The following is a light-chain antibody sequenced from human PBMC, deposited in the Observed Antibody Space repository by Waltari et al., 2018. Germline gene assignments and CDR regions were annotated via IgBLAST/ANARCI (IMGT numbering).Light chain of an antibody. V-gene: IGLV3-1*01. CDR3: QAWDSTTYYV. J-gene: IGLJ1*01. Sequence: SYELIQPPSVSVSPGQTASITCSGDKLGDRYASWYQQKPGQSPVLVIYQDAKRPSGIPERFSGSNSGNTATLTISGTQAMDEADYYCQAWDSTTYYVFGTGTKVTVL. CDR2: QDA. CDR1: KLGDRY.